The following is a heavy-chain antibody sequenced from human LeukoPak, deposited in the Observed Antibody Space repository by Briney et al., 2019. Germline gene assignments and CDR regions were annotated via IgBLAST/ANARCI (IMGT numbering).Heavy chain of an antibody. CDR2: ISGGGGST. V-gene: IGHV3-23*01. J-gene: IGHJ6*02. CDR1: GFTFSSYG. Sequence: PGGSLRLSCAASGFTFSSYGMSWVRQAPGKGLEWVSDISGGGGSTYYADSVKGRFTMSRDNSKNTLYLQMNSLRAEDTAVYYCAKIGPSVFDGYYYGMDVWGQGTTVTVSS. CDR3: AKIGPSVFDGYYYGMDV.